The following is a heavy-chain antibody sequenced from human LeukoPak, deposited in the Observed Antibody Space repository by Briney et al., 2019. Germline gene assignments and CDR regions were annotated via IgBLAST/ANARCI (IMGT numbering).Heavy chain of an antibody. D-gene: IGHD3-22*01. CDR1: GFTFSNYW. CDR3: ARDLGQYYDTSDNWFDP. Sequence: GGSLRLSCAASGFTFSNYWMDWVSQAPGKGLVWVSRINSDGINTSYADSVKGRFTISRDNAKNTLNLQMNSLRAEDTAVYYCARDLGQYYDTSDNWFDPWGQGTLVTVSS. CDR2: INSDGINT. J-gene: IGHJ5*02. V-gene: IGHV3-74*01.